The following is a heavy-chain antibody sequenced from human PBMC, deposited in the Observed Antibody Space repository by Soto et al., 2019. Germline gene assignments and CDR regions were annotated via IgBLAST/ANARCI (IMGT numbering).Heavy chain of an antibody. CDR2: ISAYNGNT. D-gene: IGHD3-22*01. CDR1: GYTFTSYG. V-gene: IGHV1-18*01. J-gene: IGHJ5*02. Sequence: GASVNVSCKASGYTFTSYGISWVRQAPGQGLEWMGWISAYNGNTNYAQKLQGRVTMTTDTSTSTAYMELRSLRSDDTAVYYCARVVYYYDSSGYLEFVWFDPWGQGTLVTVSS. CDR3: ARVVYYYDSSGYLEFVWFDP.